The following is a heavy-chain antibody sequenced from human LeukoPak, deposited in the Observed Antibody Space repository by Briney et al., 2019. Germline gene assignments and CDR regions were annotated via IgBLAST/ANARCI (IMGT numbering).Heavy chain of an antibody. Sequence: GASVTVSCKASGYTFSAYYMHWVRQAPGQGLEWMGWINPNSGATKYAQKFQGRVTMTRDTSISTAYMEVSSLRSDDTAMYYCARVSWYGDPPSAWFDPWGQGTPVTVSS. CDR1: GYTFSAYY. D-gene: IGHD4-17*01. CDR3: ARVSWYGDPPSAWFDP. J-gene: IGHJ5*02. CDR2: INPNSGAT. V-gene: IGHV1-2*02.